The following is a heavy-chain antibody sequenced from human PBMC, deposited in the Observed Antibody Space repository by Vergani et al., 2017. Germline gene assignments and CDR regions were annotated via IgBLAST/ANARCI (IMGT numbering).Heavy chain of an antibody. V-gene: IGHV3-20*01. CDR2: ISFNGLTV. CDR1: GFRFDQFG. J-gene: IGHJ6*03. Sequence: EVELVDSGGKVVRPGGSLRLSCVASGFRFDQFGMMWVRQSPGKGPEWVAGISFNGLTVGYSESVEGRFTISRENSKKSLFLQISNVRAEDTASYHCARGGLYSFYYFMNVWGNGTTVKVSS. D-gene: IGHD2/OR15-2a*01. CDR3: ARGGLYSFYYFMNV.